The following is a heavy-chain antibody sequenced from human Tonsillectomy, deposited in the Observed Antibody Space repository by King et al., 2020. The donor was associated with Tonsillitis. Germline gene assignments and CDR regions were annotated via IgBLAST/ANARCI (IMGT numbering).Heavy chain of an antibody. Sequence: VQLVESGGGLVQPGGSLRLSCAASGFTFSNYAMSWVRQAPGKGLEWVSVISGTTGTRYYADSMKGRFTISRDNSKNTLYLQMNSLRAEDTAIYYCAKALRLVDDAFDIWGQGTMVTVSS. D-gene: IGHD1-26*01. CDR1: GFTFSNYA. V-gene: IGHV3-23*04. CDR2: ISGTTGTR. CDR3: AKALRLVDDAFDI. J-gene: IGHJ3*02.